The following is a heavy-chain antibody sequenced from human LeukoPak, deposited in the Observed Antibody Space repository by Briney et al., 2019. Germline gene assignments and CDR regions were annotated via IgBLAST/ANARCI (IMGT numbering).Heavy chain of an antibody. CDR2: IYPSGST. J-gene: IGHJ4*02. CDR3: ARTSPRAATFDS. V-gene: IGHV4-4*07. D-gene: IGHD2-15*01. Sequence: PSETLSLTCSVSGGSNSSYYWSWIRQPAGKGLEWIGRIYPSGSTNYNPSLKSRVTMSVDTSKNQFSLKLSSVTAADTAVYYCARTSPRAATFDSWGQGTLVTVSS. CDR1: GGSNSSYY.